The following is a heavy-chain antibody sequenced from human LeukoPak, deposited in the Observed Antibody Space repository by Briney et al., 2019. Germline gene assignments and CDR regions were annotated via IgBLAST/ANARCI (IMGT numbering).Heavy chain of an antibody. CDR3: ATGDGLIVVVTATT. D-gene: IGHD2-21*02. Sequence: GGSLRLSCAASGFTFSSYVMSWVRQAPGKGLDWVSAISGSGDSTYYADSVKGRFTISRDNSENTLYLQMSSVRAEDSAVYYCATGDGLIVVVTATTWGQGTLVTVSS. CDR1: GFTFSSYV. J-gene: IGHJ4*02. CDR2: ISGSGDST. V-gene: IGHV3-23*01.